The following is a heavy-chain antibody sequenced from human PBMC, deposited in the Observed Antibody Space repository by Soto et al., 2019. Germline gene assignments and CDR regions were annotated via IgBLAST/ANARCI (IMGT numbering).Heavy chain of an antibody. CDR2: IYYSGST. Sequence: SETLSLTCTVSGGSISSYYWSWIRQHPGKGLEWIGYIYYSGSTYYNPSLKSRVTISVDTSKNQFSLKLSSVTAADTAVYYCARAAPPPIYDFWSGPKPPYGMDVWGQGTTVTVSS. CDR1: GGSISSYY. D-gene: IGHD3-3*01. J-gene: IGHJ6*02. V-gene: IGHV4-59*06. CDR3: ARAAPPPIYDFWSGPKPPYGMDV.